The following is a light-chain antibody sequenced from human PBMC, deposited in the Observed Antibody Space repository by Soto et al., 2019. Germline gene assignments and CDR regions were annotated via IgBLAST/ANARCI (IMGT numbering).Light chain of an antibody. CDR2: DAS. V-gene: IGKV3-15*01. J-gene: IGKJ1*01. Sequence: EMVLTQSPATLSVSPGGGATLSCRASQSVSRHLAWYQQKPGQGPRLLIYDASTRATGIPARFSGSGSGTEFTLTISSLQSEDFGVYYCQHYDVWPLTFGQGTKVEIK. CDR1: QSVSRH. CDR3: QHYDVWPLT.